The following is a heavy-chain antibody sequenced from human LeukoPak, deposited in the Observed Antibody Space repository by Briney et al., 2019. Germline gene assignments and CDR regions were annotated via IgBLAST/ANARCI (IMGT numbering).Heavy chain of an antibody. CDR1: GGSISSGDYY. D-gene: IGHD6-13*01. CDR3: ARVAGSSWYSWFDP. Sequence: SETLSLTCTVSGGSISSGDYYWSWIRQPPGKGLEWIGYIYYSGSTYYNPSLKSRVTISVDTSKNQFSLKLSSVTAADTAVYYCARVAGSSWYSWFDPWGQGTLVTVSS. V-gene: IGHV4-30-4*01. J-gene: IGHJ5*02. CDR2: IYYSGST.